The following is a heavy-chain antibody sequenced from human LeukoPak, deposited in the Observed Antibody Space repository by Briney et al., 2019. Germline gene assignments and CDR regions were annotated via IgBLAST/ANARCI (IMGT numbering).Heavy chain of an antibody. J-gene: IGHJ4*02. V-gene: IGHV1-2*02. Sequence: ASVKVSCKASGYTFTGYYTHWVRQAPGQGLEWMGWINPNSGGTNYAQKFQGRVTMTRDTSISTAYMELSRLRSDDTAVYYCARGDCSSTSCYSGFDYWGQGTLVTVSA. D-gene: IGHD2-2*02. CDR1: GYTFTGYY. CDR3: ARGDCSSTSCYSGFDY. CDR2: INPNSGGT.